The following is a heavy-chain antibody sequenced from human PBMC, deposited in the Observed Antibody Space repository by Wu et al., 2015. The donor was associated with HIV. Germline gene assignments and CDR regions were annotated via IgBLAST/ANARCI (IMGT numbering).Heavy chain of an antibody. CDR1: GGTFSTYA. Sequence: QVQLLQSGAEVKKPGSSVRVSCKASGGTFSTYAISWVRQAPGQGLEWMGGIIPIFGTTNYAQNFQGRVTFTADESTAYMEMNSLRSEDTAVYYCARDTVCSGTNCYSADYWGQGTLVTVSS. CDR3: ARDTVCSGTNCYSADY. J-gene: IGHJ4*02. CDR2: IIPIFGTT. V-gene: IGHV1-69*13. D-gene: IGHD2-2*01.